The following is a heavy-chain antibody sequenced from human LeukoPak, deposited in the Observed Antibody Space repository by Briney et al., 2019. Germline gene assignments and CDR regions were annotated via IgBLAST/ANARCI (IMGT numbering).Heavy chain of an antibody. CDR1: GFTFDDYA. CDR3: ANLPAGTDLIAFDI. V-gene: IGHV3-9*01. D-gene: IGHD1-1*01. CDR2: ISWNSGNI. Sequence: TGGSLRLSCAASGFTFDDYAMHWVRQAPGKGLEWVSGISWNSGNIGYADSVKGRFTISRDNAKNYLYLQMNSLRAEDTALYYCANLPAGTDLIAFDIWGQGTMVTVSS. J-gene: IGHJ3*02.